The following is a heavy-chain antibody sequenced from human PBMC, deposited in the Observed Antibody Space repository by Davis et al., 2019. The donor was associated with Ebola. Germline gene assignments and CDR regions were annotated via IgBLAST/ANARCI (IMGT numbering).Heavy chain of an antibody. D-gene: IGHD3-22*01. Sequence: PSETLSLTCTISGGSISSYYWSWIRQPPGKGLEWIGSIYYSGSTYYNPSLKSRVTISVDTSKNQFSLKLSSVTAADTAVYYCARHWGTMIANWFDPWGQGTLVTVSS. J-gene: IGHJ5*02. CDR2: IYYSGST. CDR1: GGSISSYY. CDR3: ARHWGTMIANWFDP. V-gene: IGHV4-39*01.